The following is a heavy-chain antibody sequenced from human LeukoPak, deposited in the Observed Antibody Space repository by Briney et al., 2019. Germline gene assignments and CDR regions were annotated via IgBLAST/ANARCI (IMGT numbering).Heavy chain of an antibody. V-gene: IGHV3-30*02. D-gene: IGHD3-3*01. J-gene: IGHJ5*02. CDR2: IRYDGSNK. Sequence: GGSLRLSCAASGFTFSSYGMHWVRQAPGKGLEWVAFIRYDGSNKYYADSVKGRFTISRGNSKNTLYLQMNSLRAEDTAVYYCAKDRTIFGVVNWFDPWGQGTLVTVSS. CDR1: GFTFSSYG. CDR3: AKDRTIFGVVNWFDP.